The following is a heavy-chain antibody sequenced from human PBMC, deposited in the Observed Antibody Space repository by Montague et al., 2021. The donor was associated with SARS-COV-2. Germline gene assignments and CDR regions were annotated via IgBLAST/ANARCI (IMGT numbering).Heavy chain of an antibody. V-gene: IGHV4-34*01. Sequence: SETLSLTCAVYGGSFSGYYWSWIRQPPGKGLEWIGEINHSGSTNYNPSLKSRVTISVDTSKNQSSLKLSSVTAADTAVYYCARDTRDGLLLWFGGDWFDPWGQGTLVTVSS. D-gene: IGHD3-10*01. CDR3: ARDTRDGLLLWFGGDWFDP. CDR2: INHSGST. J-gene: IGHJ5*02. CDR1: GGSFSGYY.